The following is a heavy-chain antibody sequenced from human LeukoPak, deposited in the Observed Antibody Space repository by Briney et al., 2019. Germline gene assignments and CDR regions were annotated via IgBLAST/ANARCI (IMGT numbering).Heavy chain of an antibody. CDR1: GYTFTGYY. D-gene: IGHD6-6*01. J-gene: IGHJ3*02. V-gene: IGHV1-2*02. CDR3: ARDSRRYSSSSADAFDI. CDR2: INPNSGGT. Sequence: ASVKVSCKASGYTFTGYYMHWVRQAPGQGLEWMGWINPNSGGTNYAQKFQGRVTMTRDTSISTAYMELSRLRSDDTAVYYCARDSRRYSSSSADAFDIWGQGTMVTVSS.